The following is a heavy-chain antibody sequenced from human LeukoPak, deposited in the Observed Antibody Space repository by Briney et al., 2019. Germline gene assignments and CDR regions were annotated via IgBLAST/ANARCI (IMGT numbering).Heavy chain of an antibody. CDR1: GGTFSSSA. V-gene: IGHV1-69*05. CDR3: ARGLLCTSSSCYLDY. D-gene: IGHD2-2*01. J-gene: IGHJ4*02. Sequence: SVKASCKASGGTFSSSAISWVRQAPGQGLEWMGGIIPIFGTTNYAQKFQGRVTITTDESTSTAYMELSSLRSEDTAVYYCARGLLCTSSSCYLDYWGRGTLVTVSS. CDR2: IIPIFGTT.